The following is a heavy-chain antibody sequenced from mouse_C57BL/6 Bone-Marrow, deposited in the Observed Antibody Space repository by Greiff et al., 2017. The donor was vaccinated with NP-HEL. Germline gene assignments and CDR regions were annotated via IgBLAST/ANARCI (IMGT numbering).Heavy chain of an antibody. CDR3: ARQATTDYFDY. Sequence: EVQRVESGGGLVKPGGSLKLSCAASGFTFSSYTMSWVRQTPEKRLEWVATISGGGGNTYYPDSVKGRFTISRDNAKNTLYLQMSSLRSEDTALYYCARQATTDYFDYWGQGTTLTVSS. J-gene: IGHJ2*01. CDR2: ISGGGGNT. CDR1: GFTFSSYT. V-gene: IGHV5-9*01. D-gene: IGHD1-1*01.